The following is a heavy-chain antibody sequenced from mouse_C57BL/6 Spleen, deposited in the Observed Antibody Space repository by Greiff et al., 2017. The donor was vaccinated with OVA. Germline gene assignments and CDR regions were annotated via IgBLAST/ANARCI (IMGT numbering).Heavy chain of an antibody. V-gene: IGHV1-82*01. Sequence: QVQLQQSGPELVKPGASVKISCKASGYAFSSSWMNWVKQRPGKGLEWIGRIYPGDGDTNYNGRFKGKATLTADKSSSPAYMQLSSLTSEDSAVYFCARSGNYYAMDYWGQGTSVTVSS. J-gene: IGHJ4*01. CDR2: IYPGDGDT. CDR1: GYAFSSSW. CDR3: ARSGNYYAMDY. D-gene: IGHD2-1*01.